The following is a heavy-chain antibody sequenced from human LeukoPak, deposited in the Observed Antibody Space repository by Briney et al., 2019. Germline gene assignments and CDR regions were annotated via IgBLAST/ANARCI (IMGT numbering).Heavy chain of an antibody. D-gene: IGHD3-22*01. V-gene: IGHV1-18*01. J-gene: IGHJ4*02. CDR1: GYTFTSYG. Sequence: ASVKVSCKASGYTFTSYGISWVRQAPGQGLEWMGWISAYNGNTNYAQKLQGRVTMTTDTSTSTAYMELRSLRSDDTAVYYCARRYYYDSSGYYLSYYFDYWGQGTLVTVSS. CDR3: ARRYYYDSSGYYLSYYFDY. CDR2: ISAYNGNT.